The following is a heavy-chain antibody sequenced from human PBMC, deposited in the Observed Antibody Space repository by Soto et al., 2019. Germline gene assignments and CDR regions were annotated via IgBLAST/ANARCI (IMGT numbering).Heavy chain of an antibody. Sequence: SVKVSCKASGGTFSSYAISWVRQAPGQGLEWMGGIIPIFGTANYAQKFQGRVTITADVSTSTAYMELSSLRSEDTAVYYCARGGSSPLYYYGMDVWGQGTTVTVSS. J-gene: IGHJ6*02. CDR3: ARGGSSPLYYYGMDV. CDR2: IIPIFGTA. V-gene: IGHV1-69*13. CDR1: GGTFSSYA. D-gene: IGHD6-6*01.